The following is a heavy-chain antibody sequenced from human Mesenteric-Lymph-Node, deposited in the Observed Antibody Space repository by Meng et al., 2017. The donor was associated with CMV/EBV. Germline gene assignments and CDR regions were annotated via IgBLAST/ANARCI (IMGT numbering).Heavy chain of an antibody. D-gene: IGHD1-26*01. V-gene: IGHV3-53*01. Sequence: GGSLRLSCAASGFTVSSNYMSWVRQAPGKGLDWVSVIYSGGSTYYADSVKGRFTISRDNSKNTLNLQMNSLRAEDTAVYYCAKGDVGILPPTINYWGQGILVTVSS. CDR1: GFTVSSNY. CDR3: AKGDVGILPPTINY. J-gene: IGHJ4*02. CDR2: IYSGGST.